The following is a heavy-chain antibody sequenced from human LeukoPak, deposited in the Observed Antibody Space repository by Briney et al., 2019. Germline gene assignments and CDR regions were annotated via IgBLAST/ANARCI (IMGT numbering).Heavy chain of an antibody. CDR3: ARGGARDYYYYYYMDV. D-gene: IGHD1-26*01. Sequence: GGSLRLSCAASGFTFSSYSMNWVRQAPGKGLEWVSSISSSSSYIYYADSVKGRFTTSRDNAKNSLYLQMNSLRAEDTAVHYCARGGARDYYYYYYMDVWGKETTVTVSS. CDR2: ISSSSSYI. V-gene: IGHV3-21*01. CDR1: GFTFSSYS. J-gene: IGHJ6*03.